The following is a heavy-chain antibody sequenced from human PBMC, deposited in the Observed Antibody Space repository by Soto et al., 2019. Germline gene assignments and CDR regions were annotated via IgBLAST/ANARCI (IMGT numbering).Heavy chain of an antibody. D-gene: IGHD1-26*01. Sequence: SVKVSCKASGFTFTRSAVHWVRQARGQRLEWIGWIVVGSGNTNYAQKFQERVTITRDMSTSTAYMELSSLRSEDTAVYYCAAGPVGGRYILDYWGQGTLVIVSS. CDR1: GFTFTRSA. CDR2: IVVGSGNT. J-gene: IGHJ4*02. CDR3: AAGPVGGRYILDY. V-gene: IGHV1-58*01.